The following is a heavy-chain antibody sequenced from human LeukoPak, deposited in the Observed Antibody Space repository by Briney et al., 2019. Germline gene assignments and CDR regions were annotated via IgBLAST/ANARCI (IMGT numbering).Heavy chain of an antibody. CDR2: INHSGST. J-gene: IGHJ4*02. CDR3: ARAPAPLDY. V-gene: IGHV4-34*01. Sequence: SETLSLTCAVYGGSFSGYYWSWIRQPPGKGLEWIGEINHSGSTNYNPSLKSRVTISVDTSKNQFSLKLSSVTAADTAVYYCARAPAPLDYWGQGNLVTVSS. CDR1: GGSFSGYY.